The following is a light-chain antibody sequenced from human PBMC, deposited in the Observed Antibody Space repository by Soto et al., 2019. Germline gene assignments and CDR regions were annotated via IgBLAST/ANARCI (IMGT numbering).Light chain of an antibody. CDR2: GAS. CDR3: QQYDNWPWT. J-gene: IGKJ1*01. V-gene: IGKV3-15*01. CDR1: QSISDT. Sequence: EVVLTQSPGTLSLSPGERATLSCGASQSISDTLAWYQQKPGQAPRLLIYGASRRATGFPARFSGSGSGTDFTLTISSLQSEDFAAYYCQQYDNWPWTFGQGTKVDIK.